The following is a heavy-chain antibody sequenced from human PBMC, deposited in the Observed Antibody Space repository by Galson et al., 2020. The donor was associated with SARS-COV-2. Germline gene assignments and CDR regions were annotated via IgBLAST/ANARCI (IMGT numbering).Heavy chain of an antibody. J-gene: IGHJ4*02. Sequence: SQASETLSLTCAVHGGSFSGYYWSWIRQPPGKGLEWIGEINHSGSTNYNPSLKSRVTISVDTSKNQFSLKLSSVTAADTAVYYCARSSRFDYVWGSQDYFDYWGQGTLVTVSS. D-gene: IGHD3-16*01. CDR2: INHSGST. V-gene: IGHV4-34*01. CDR3: ARSSRFDYVWGSQDYFDY. CDR1: GGSFSGYY.